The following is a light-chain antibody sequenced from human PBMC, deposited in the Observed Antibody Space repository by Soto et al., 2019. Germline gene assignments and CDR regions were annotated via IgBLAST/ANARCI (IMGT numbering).Light chain of an antibody. Sequence: IVITQSPAALSVSPGDSATLSCRASQIVNTNVAWYQQRPGQAPRLIIFPASTRANGVADMFSGSWSGTEFTLNVDSRQSEDFGVYYCQQYNNCPRPFGQGTKVEI. CDR3: QQYNNCPRP. J-gene: IGKJ1*01. CDR2: PAS. V-gene: IGKV3-15*01. CDR1: QIVNTN.